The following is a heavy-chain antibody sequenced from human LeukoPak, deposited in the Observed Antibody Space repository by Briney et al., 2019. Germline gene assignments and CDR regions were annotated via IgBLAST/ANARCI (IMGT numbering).Heavy chain of an antibody. V-gene: IGHV3-7*05. Sequence: GSLRLSCAASGFTFSSYWMSWVRQAPGKGLEWVANIKQDGSEKYYVDSVKGRFTISRDNAKNSLYLQMNSLRAEDTAVYYYARDQRYCSSSSCPWEPFDYWGQGTLVTVPS. CDR1: GFTFSSYW. J-gene: IGHJ4*02. CDR2: IKQDGSEK. D-gene: IGHD2-2*01. CDR3: ARDQRYCSSSSCPWEPFDY.